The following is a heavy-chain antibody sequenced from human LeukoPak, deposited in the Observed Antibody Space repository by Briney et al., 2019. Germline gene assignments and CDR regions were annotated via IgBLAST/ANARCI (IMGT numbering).Heavy chain of an antibody. Sequence: SETLSLTCTVSGGSISSYYWSWIRQPPGKGLEWIGYIYYSGSTNYNPSLKSRVTISVDTSKNQFSLKLNSVTAADTAVYYCARVVFGGMDVWGQGTTVTVSS. CDR1: GGSISSYY. CDR2: IYYSGST. J-gene: IGHJ6*02. D-gene: IGHD3-16*01. CDR3: ARVVFGGMDV. V-gene: IGHV4-59*01.